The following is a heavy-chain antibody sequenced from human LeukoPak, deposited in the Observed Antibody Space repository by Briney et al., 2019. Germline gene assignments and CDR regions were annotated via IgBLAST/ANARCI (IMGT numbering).Heavy chain of an antibody. Sequence: ASVKVSCKASGGTFSSYAISWVRQAPGQGLEWMGWINPNRGDAGYAQTFQGRVTMTRDTSISTAYIELSGLRSDDTAVYYCARGRVTRMTTINLDDYWGQGTLVTVSS. J-gene: IGHJ4*02. V-gene: IGHV1-8*02. CDR1: GGTFSSYA. D-gene: IGHD4-11*01. CDR3: ARGRVTRMTTINLDDY. CDR2: INPNRGDA.